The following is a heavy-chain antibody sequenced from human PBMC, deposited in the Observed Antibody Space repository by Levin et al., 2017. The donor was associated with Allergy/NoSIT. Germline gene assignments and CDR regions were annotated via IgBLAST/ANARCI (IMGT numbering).Heavy chain of an antibody. CDR3: ARGLTTMVRGVINPRTHPRFDY. Sequence: SQTLSLTCAVYGGSFSGYYWSWIRQPPGKGLEWIGEINHSGSTNYNPSLKSRVTISVDTSKNQFSLKLSSVTAADTAVYYCARGLTTMVRGVINPRTHPRFDYWGQGTLVTVSS. CDR2: INHSGST. J-gene: IGHJ4*02. D-gene: IGHD3-10*01. V-gene: IGHV4-34*01. CDR1: GGSFSGYY.